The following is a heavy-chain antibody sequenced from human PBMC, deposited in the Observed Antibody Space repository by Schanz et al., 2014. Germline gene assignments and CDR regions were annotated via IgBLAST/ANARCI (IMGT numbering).Heavy chain of an antibody. CDR3: ARLSVAGRPHVNYWYFDL. CDR2: INPNSGDT. V-gene: IGHV1-2*04. Sequence: QILLVQPGPEVKKPGASVTVSCKASGYDFHIYAYSWVRQAPGQGLEWMGWINPNSGDTNYAQKFQGWVTMTRDTSISTAYMEVSRLKSDDTAVYYCARLSVAGRPHVNYWYFDLWGRGTLXTVSS. CDR1: GYDFHIYA. D-gene: IGHD6-19*01. J-gene: IGHJ2*01.